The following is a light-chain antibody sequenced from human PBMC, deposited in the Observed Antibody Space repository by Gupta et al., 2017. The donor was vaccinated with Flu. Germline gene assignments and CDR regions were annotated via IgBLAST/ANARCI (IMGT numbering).Light chain of an antibody. CDR1: QTINSY. CDR2: AAS. Sequence: DIQMTQSPPSLSASVGDRVTISCRASQTINSYLNWYQQKPGKAPKLLIFAASVLQSGVPPRFSGSGFGTDFSLIISSLQPEDFTTYFCQQSFSTPYNFGQGTNLEIK. V-gene: IGKV1-39*01. J-gene: IGKJ2*01. CDR3: QQSFSTPYN.